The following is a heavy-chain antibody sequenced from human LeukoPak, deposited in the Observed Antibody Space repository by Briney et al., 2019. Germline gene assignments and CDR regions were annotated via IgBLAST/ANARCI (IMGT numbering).Heavy chain of an antibody. D-gene: IGHD3-22*01. V-gene: IGHV4-39*07. CDR3: ARAHYDSSGYYYEE. CDR2: IYYSGST. CDR1: GGSISSGGYY. J-gene: IGHJ4*02. Sequence: SQTLSLTCTVSGGSISSGGYYWGWIRQPPGKGLEWIGSIYYSGSTYYNPSLKSRVTISVDTSKNQFSLKLSSVTAADTAVYYCARAHYDSSGYYYEEWGQGTLVTVSS.